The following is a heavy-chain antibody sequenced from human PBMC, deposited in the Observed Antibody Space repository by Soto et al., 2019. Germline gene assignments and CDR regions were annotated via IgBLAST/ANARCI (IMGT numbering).Heavy chain of an antibody. Sequence: EVQLVESGGGLVQPGRSLRLSCAASGFTFDDYAMHWVRQAPGKGLEWVSGISWNSGSIGYADSVKGRFTISRDNAKNSLYLQMNSLRAEDTALYYCAKDIGGELYYGLKVASVTRYMDVWGKGTTVTVSS. D-gene: IGHD3-10*01. CDR2: ISWNSGSI. CDR3: AKDIGGELYYGLKVASVTRYMDV. CDR1: GFTFDDYA. V-gene: IGHV3-9*01. J-gene: IGHJ6*03.